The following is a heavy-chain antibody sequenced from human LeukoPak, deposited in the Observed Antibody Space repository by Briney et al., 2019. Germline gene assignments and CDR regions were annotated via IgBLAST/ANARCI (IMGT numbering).Heavy chain of an antibody. D-gene: IGHD2-2*01. J-gene: IGHJ5*02. CDR3: ARGRGYCSSTSCQNWFDP. Sequence: GGSLRLSCAASGFTFSSYSMNWVSQARGKGLEWVSSISSSSSYIYYADSVKGRFTISRDNAKNSLYLQMNSLRAEDTAVYYCARGRGYCSSTSCQNWFDPWGQGTLVTVSS. V-gene: IGHV3-21*01. CDR1: GFTFSSYS. CDR2: ISSSSSYI.